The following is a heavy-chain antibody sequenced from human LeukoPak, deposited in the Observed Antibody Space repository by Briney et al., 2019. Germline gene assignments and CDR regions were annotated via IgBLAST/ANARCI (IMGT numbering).Heavy chain of an antibody. CDR2: IYDSWSP. D-gene: IGHD2-15*01. CDR1: AGSISGYY. V-gene: IGHV4-59*12. J-gene: IGHJ4*02. CDR3: AREGLASGYCSGGRCPFDY. Sequence: PSETLSLTCTVSAGSISGYYWSWIRHPPRKGLEWIGYIYDSWSPYDNAYVTSRVTIAVDRSKNQFSLKLSSVGAADTAVYYWAREGLASGYCSGGRCPFDYWGQGTLVTVSS.